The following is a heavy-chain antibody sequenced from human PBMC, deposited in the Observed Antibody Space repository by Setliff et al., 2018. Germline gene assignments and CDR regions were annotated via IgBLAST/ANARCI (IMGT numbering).Heavy chain of an antibody. CDR3: ARDLYCGGHCYQLFDS. CDR2: IYPSGGT. V-gene: IGHV4-61*02. CDR1: GGSISSGHYY. D-gene: IGHD2-21*02. J-gene: IGHJ4*02. Sequence: SETLSLTCTVSGGSISSGHYYWNWIRQPAGKGLEWIGRIYPSGGTNYNPSLKSRVTISVDTSENHLSLKLTSVTAADTAVYYCARDLYCGGHCYQLFDSWGQGTLVTVSS.